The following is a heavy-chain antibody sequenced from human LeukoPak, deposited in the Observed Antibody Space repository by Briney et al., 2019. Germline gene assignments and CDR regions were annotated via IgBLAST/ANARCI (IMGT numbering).Heavy chain of an antibody. J-gene: IGHJ4*02. D-gene: IGHD3-22*01. Sequence: ASVKVSCKASGGTFSSYTISWVRQAPGQGLEWMGRIIPILGIANYAQKFQGRVTITADKSTSTAYMELSNLRSEDTAVYYCARGLPDSSGYLRWGQGTLVTVSS. CDR3: ARGLPDSSGYLR. CDR1: GGTFSSYT. V-gene: IGHV1-69*02. CDR2: IIPILGIA.